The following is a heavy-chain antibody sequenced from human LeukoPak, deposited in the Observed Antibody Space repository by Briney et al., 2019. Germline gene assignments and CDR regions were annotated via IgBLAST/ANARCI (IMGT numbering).Heavy chain of an antibody. CDR2: IYSDGSA. D-gene: IGHD5/OR15-5a*01. CDR3: ARSTSIHAFDI. Sequence: GGSLRLSCAVSGFTVNSNYMSWVRQAPGKGLEWVSVIYSDGSAYYADSVKGRFTISRDNSRNTLYLQMNSLRAEDTAVYYCARSTSIHAFDIWGQGTMVTVSS. V-gene: IGHV3-66*01. CDR1: GFTVNSNY. J-gene: IGHJ3*02.